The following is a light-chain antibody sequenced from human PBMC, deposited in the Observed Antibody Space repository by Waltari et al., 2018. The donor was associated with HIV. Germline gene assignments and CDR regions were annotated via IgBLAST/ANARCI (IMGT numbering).Light chain of an antibody. Sequence: QSALTQPPSVSGSPGQSVTISCTGTSSDVGNYNRVSWYQQPPGSAPKLMIYEVSNRPSGVPRRFAGSKSGNTASLTISWLQAEDEADYDCSSYTSSNTFVVFGGGTKLTVL. V-gene: IGLV2-18*02. CDR1: SSDVGNYNR. CDR3: SSYTSSNTFVV. J-gene: IGLJ2*01. CDR2: EVS.